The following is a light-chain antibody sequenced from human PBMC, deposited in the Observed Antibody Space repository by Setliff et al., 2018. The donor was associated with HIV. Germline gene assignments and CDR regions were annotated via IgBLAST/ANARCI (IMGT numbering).Light chain of an antibody. J-gene: IGLJ3*02. V-gene: IGLV3-1*01. CDR2: QDS. CDR1: KLGYKY. Sequence: SYELTQPPSVSVSPGQTASITCSGDKLGYKYACWYQQKPGQSPVLVIYQDSKRPSGIPVRFSGSNSGNTATLTISGTQAMDEADYYCQAWVSSRGVFGGGT. CDR3: QAWVSSRGV.